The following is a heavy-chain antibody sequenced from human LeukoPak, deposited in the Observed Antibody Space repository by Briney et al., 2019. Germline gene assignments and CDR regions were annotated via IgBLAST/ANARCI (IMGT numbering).Heavy chain of an antibody. D-gene: IGHD5-24*01. CDR2: IIPIFGTA. CDR3: ARDSDGYKEDAFDI. CDR1: GYTFTSYA. J-gene: IGHJ3*02. Sequence: ASVKVSCKASGYTFTSYAISWVRQAPGQGLEWMGGIIPIFGTANYAQKFQGRVTITADESTSTAYMELSSLRSEDTAVYYCARDSDGYKEDAFDIWGQGTMVTVSS. V-gene: IGHV1-69*13.